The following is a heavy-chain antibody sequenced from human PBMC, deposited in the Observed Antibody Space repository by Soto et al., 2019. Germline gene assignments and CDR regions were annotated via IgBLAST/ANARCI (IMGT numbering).Heavy chain of an antibody. CDR2: IYWDDDK. D-gene: IGHD6-19*01. Sequence: SGPTLVNPTQTLTLTCTFSGFSLSTSGVGLGWIRQPPGKALEWLALIYWDDDKRYSPSLKSRLSITKDTSKNQVVLTLTNMDPVDTATYYCVRRRGFRGWYILDYWGQGTLVTGSS. CDR3: VRRRGFRGWYILDY. V-gene: IGHV2-5*02. J-gene: IGHJ4*02. CDR1: GFSLSTSGVG.